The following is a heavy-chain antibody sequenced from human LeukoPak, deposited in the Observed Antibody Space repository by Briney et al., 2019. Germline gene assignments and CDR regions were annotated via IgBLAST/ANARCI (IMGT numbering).Heavy chain of an antibody. CDR3: ARARDIVVVPAAIGWFDP. D-gene: IGHD2-2*02. Sequence: SETLSLTCTVSGGSISSYYWSWIRQPAGKGLEWIGRIYTSGSTNYNPSLKSRVTMSVDTSKNQFSLKLSSVTAADTAVYYCARARDIVVVPAAIGWFDPWGQGTLVTVSS. CDR1: GGSISSYY. J-gene: IGHJ5*02. V-gene: IGHV4-4*07. CDR2: IYTSGST.